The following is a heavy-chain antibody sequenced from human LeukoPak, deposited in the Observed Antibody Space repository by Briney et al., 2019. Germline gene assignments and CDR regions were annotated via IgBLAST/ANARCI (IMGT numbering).Heavy chain of an antibody. J-gene: IGHJ6*04. D-gene: IGHD3-10*01. V-gene: IGHV5-51*01. Sequence: GASLKISCKGSGSRFTSYWIGWGRQLPGKGLEWMGIIYPGDSDTRYSPSFQGQVTISADKSISTAYLQWSSLKASDTAMYYCARNTRVRGDTHYYYYGMDVWGKGTTVTVSS. CDR1: GSRFTSYW. CDR3: ARNTRVRGDTHYYYYGMDV. CDR2: IYPGDSDT.